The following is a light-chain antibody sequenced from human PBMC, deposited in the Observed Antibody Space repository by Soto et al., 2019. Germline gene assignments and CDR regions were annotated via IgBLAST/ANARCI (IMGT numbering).Light chain of an antibody. Sequence: EIVLTQSPGTLSLSPGERGTLSCRASQNLGTLYLAWFQQKSGQAPRLLIYSASRRATGIPDRFTGSGSGTDFTLTINRVEPEDFAVYYCQQHGTSPITFGQGTRLEIK. CDR3: QQHGTSPIT. J-gene: IGKJ5*01. CDR1: QNLGTLY. V-gene: IGKV3-20*01. CDR2: SAS.